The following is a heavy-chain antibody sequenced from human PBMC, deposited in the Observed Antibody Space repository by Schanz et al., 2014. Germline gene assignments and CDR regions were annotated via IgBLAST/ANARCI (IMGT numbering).Heavy chain of an antibody. CDR2: MYINSGST. V-gene: IGHV3-53*01. CDR3: ARDEGRDGYNLAFDV. CDR1: GFTVNTNY. D-gene: IGHD5-12*01. Sequence: EGQLLESGGGLIQPGGSLRLSCAVSGFTVNTNYMSWVRQAPGKGLEWISSMYINSGSTQYADSVKGRFIISRDSSKNTLFLQMNSLRAEDTAVYFCARDEGRDGYNLAFDVWGQGTLVTVSS. J-gene: IGHJ3*01.